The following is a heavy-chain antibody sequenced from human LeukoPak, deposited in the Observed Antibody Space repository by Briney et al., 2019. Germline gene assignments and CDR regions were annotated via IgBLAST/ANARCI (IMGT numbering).Heavy chain of an antibody. CDR2: IYYSGST. CDR3: ARVSPRPRFDY. D-gene: IGHD1-14*01. CDR1: GGSMNSYY. V-gene: IGHV4-59*01. J-gene: IGHJ4*02. Sequence: KPSETLSLTCTVSGGSMNSYYWSWIRQPPGKGLEWIGYIYYSGSTNYNPSLKGRVTISVDTSKKQVSLKLSSVTAADTAVYYCARVSPRPRFDYWGQGTLVTVSS.